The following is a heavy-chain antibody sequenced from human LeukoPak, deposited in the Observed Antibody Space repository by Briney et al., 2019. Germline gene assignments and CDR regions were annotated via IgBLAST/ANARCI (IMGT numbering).Heavy chain of an antibody. CDR3: AKIPYSSSASLADY. J-gene: IGHJ4*02. CDR2: IRYDGSNK. D-gene: IGHD6-6*01. CDR1: GFTFSSYG. Sequence: GGSLRLSCAASGFTFSSYGMHWVRQAPGKGLEWVAFIRYDGSNKYYADSVKGRFTISRDNSKNTLYLQMNSLRAEDTAVYYCAKIPYSSSASLADYWGQGTLVTVSS. V-gene: IGHV3-30*02.